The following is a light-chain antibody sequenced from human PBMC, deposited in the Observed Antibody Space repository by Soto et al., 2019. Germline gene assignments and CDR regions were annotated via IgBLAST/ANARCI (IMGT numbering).Light chain of an antibody. CDR2: EGS. CDR1: TYGFETYNQ. Sequence: QSALTQPASMSGSPGQSITISCSGTTYGFETYNQVSWYQQHPGKAPTILIYEGSKRPSGVSNRFSGSKSGNTASLTISGLQAEDEADYFCSSYVGDSAYAFGTGTKVTVL. V-gene: IGLV2-23*01. CDR3: SSYVGDSAYA. J-gene: IGLJ1*01.